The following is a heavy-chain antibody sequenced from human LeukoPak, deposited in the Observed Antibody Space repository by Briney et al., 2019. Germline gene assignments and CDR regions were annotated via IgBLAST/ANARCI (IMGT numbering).Heavy chain of an antibody. J-gene: IGHJ4*02. CDR1: GFTVSSNY. V-gene: IGHV3-53*01. CDR2: IYSVGST. Sequence: GGSLRLSWAASGFTVSSNYMSWVRQAPGKGLEWGSVIYSVGSTYYADSVKGRFTISRDNSKNTLYLQMNSLRAEDTAVYYCTTRQTYYYGSGSSPFDYCGQGTLVTVSS. CDR3: TTRQTYYYGSGSSPFDY. D-gene: IGHD3-10*01.